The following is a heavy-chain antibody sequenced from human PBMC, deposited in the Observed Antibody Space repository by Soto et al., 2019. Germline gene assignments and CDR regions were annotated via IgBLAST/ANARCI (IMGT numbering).Heavy chain of an antibody. D-gene: IGHD2-15*01. J-gene: IGHJ4*02. Sequence: QLQLQESGPGLVKPSETLSLTCTVSGGSISSSSYYWGWIRQPPGKGLEWIGSIYYSGSTYYNPSLKSRLTISVDTSKNQFSLKLSSVTAADTAVYYCATLGYCSGGSCYSGFDYWGQGTLVTVSS. CDR1: GGSISSSSYY. V-gene: IGHV4-39*01. CDR3: ATLGYCSGGSCYSGFDY. CDR2: IYYSGST.